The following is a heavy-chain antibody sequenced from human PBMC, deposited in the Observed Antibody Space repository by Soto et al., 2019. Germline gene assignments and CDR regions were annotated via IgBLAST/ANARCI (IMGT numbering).Heavy chain of an antibody. J-gene: IGHJ6*02. CDR1: GYTFTSYA. D-gene: IGHD6-19*01. CDR2: INAGNGNT. Sequence: QVQLVQSGAEVKKPGASVKVSCKASGYTFTSYAMHWVRQAPGQRLEWMGWINAGNGNTKYSQKFQGRVTITRDTSASTAYMEPSSLRSEDTAVYYCARVVRGGYSSGWLVYYYYGMDVWGQGTTVTVSS. CDR3: ARVVRGGYSSGWLVYYYYGMDV. V-gene: IGHV1-3*01.